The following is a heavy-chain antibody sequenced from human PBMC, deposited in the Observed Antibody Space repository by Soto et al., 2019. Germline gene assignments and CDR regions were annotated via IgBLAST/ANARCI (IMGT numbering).Heavy chain of an antibody. CDR3: ARDGWNYDGGAYYYGMDV. Sequence: QVQLVQSGAEVKKPGASVKVSCKASGYTFTSYGISWVRQAPGQGLEWMGWISAYNGNTNYAQKLQGRVTRTKETSTSTAYMELRSLRSDDTAVYYCARDGWNYDGGAYYYGMDVWGQGTTVTVSS. CDR2: ISAYNGNT. D-gene: IGHD1-7*01. CDR1: GYTFTSYG. V-gene: IGHV1-18*04. J-gene: IGHJ6*02.